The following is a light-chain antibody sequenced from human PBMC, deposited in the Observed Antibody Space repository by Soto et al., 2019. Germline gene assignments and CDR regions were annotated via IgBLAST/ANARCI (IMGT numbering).Light chain of an antibody. Sequence: EIVMTQSPVTLSVSPGERATLSCRASHHVATNLAWYQQKPGQAPRLLIYGASTRATGISARFSGSGSGTEVTLNIRRPPSYDFSVLFRPPITGRPPGTFGQGTKV. CDR3: PPITGRPPGT. CDR2: GAS. J-gene: IGKJ1*01. V-gene: IGKV3-15*01. CDR1: HHVATN.